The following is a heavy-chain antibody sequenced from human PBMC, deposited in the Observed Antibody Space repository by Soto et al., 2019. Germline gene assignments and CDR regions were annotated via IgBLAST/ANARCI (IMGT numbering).Heavy chain of an antibody. J-gene: IGHJ4*02. D-gene: IGHD3-10*01. CDR3: ARVYRITMVRGELSEY. CDR1: GYTFTSYG. Sequence: QVQLVQSGAEVKKPGASVKVSCKASGYTFTSYGISWVRQAPGQGHEWMGWISAYNGNTNYAQKLQGRVTMTTDTSTSTAYMELRSLRSDDTAVYYCARVYRITMVRGELSEYWGQGTLVTVSS. CDR2: ISAYNGNT. V-gene: IGHV1-18*01.